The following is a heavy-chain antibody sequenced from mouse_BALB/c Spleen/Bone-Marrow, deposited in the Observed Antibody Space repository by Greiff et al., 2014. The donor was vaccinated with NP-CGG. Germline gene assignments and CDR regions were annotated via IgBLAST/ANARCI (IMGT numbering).Heavy chain of an antibody. V-gene: IGHV1-87*01. CDR2: IYPGDGDT. CDR1: GYTSTSYW. J-gene: IGHJ3*01. Sequence: VQLQQSGAELARPGASVKLSCKASGYTSTSYWMQWVKQRPGQGLEWIGAIYPGDGDTRYTQRFKGKATLTADKSSSTAYMQLSSLASEDSAVYYCARGDYDYDDWFAYWGQGTLVTVSA. D-gene: IGHD2-4*01. CDR3: ARGDYDYDDWFAY.